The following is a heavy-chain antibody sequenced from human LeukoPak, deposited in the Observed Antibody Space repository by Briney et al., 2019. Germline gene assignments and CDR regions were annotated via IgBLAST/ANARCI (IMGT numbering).Heavy chain of an antibody. CDR1: GFSFSTYS. CDR3: AKVRSSWYYFDY. J-gene: IGHJ4*02. D-gene: IGHD6-13*01. CDR2: ITSSSDHI. V-gene: IGHV3-21*04. Sequence: GGSLRLSCAGSGFSFSTYSMNWVRQAPGKGLEWVSSITSSSDHIYYADSVKGRFTISRDNAKNSLYLQMNSLRAEDTAVYYCAKVRSSWYYFDYWGQGTLVTVSS.